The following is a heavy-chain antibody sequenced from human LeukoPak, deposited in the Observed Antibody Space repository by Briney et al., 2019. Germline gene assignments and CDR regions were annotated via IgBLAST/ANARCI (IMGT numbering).Heavy chain of an antibody. CDR2: ISTSGGTT. J-gene: IGHJ4*02. D-gene: IGHD6-13*01. V-gene: IGHV3-23*01. Sequence: PGGSLRLSCAASGFTFTDYAINWVRQAPGKGLEWVSSISTSGGTTYYADSVKGRFTISRDNSNNRVYLQMNSLSAEDTAVYYCAKAPYSSSWNLYFDDWGQGTLVTVSS. CDR3: AKAPYSSSWNLYFDD. CDR1: GFTFTDYA.